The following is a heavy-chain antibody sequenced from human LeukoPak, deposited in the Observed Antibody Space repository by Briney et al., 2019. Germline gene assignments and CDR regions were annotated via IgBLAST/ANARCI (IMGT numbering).Heavy chain of an antibody. J-gene: IGHJ5*02. D-gene: IGHD3-22*01. CDR1: GGSFSGYY. CDR2: INHSGST. V-gene: IGHV4-34*01. CDR3: ARGLWNYYYDSSGYHH. Sequence: PSETLSFTCAVYGGSFSGYYWSWIRQPPGKGLEWIGEINHSGSTNYNPSLKSRVTISVDTSKNQFSLKLSSVTAADTAVYYCARGLWNYYYDSSGYHHWGQGTLVTVSS.